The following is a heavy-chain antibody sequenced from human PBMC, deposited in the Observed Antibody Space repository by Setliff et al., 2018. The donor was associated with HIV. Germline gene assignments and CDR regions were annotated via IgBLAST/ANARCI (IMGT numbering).Heavy chain of an antibody. D-gene: IGHD3-22*01. V-gene: IGHV4-34*01. CDR1: GGSFTGYY. Sequence: KTSETLSLTCAVYGGSFTGYYWSWIRQPPGKGLEWIGQISHTGSTNYNPSLKSRVTISLDTSKNQFSLKLSSVTAADTAVYYCARSYYYDSSGYSSRYWFDPWGQGTLVTVSS. CDR3: ARSYYYDSSGYSSRYWFDP. J-gene: IGHJ5*02. CDR2: ISHTGST.